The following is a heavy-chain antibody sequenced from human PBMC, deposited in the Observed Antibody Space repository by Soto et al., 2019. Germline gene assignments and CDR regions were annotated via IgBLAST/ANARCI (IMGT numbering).Heavy chain of an antibody. CDR3: ARAHSTTVITLKWGAMDF. J-gene: IGHJ6*02. CDR1: GGSFSGFY. Sequence: SETLSLTCAVYGGSFSGFYWSWIRQSPGKGLEWIGEIYHRGNTNYNPSLKTRVSISVDTSKNQFSLNLTSVTAADTAVYYCARAHSTTVITLKWGAMDFWGQGTTVTVSS. D-gene: IGHD3-22*01. V-gene: IGHV4-34*01. CDR2: IYHRGNT.